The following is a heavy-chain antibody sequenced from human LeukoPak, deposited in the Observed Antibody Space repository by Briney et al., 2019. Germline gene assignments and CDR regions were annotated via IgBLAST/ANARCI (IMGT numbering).Heavy chain of an antibody. CDR3: ATHVGGPASD. CDR1: GFTFSSHD. J-gene: IGHJ4*02. CDR2: IGSSGDT. D-gene: IGHD3-16*01. Sequence: SMRLSCVGSGFTFSSHDMHWVRDPPGQGLEWVSSIGSSGDTFYSASARGRFAIFRENAKNSVYLQMNSLTAGDTALYYCATHVGGPASDWGQGTLVTVSS. V-gene: IGHV3-13*01.